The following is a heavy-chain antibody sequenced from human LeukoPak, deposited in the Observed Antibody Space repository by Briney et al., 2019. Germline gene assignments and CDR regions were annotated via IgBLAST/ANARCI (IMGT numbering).Heavy chain of an antibody. CDR3: ARGLPVAARERWFDP. Sequence: PGGSLRLSCAASGFTFSNYGMYWVRQAPGKGLEWVAFIRFDGSNKYYADSVKGRFTISRDNSKNNLYLQMNSLRSEDTAVYYCARGLPVAARERWFDPWGQGTLVTVSS. CDR1: GFTFSNYG. J-gene: IGHJ5*02. V-gene: IGHV3-30*02. CDR2: IRFDGSNK. D-gene: IGHD2-15*01.